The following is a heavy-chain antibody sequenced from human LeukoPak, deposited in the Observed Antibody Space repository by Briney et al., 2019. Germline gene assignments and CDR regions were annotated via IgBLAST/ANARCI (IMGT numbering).Heavy chain of an antibody. CDR3: AEGYCSSTSCYPYYYYYYMDV. CDR1: GFTFDDYA. CDR2: ISWDGGST. J-gene: IGHJ6*03. Sequence: PGGSLRLSCAASGFTFDDYAMHWVRQAPGKGLEWVSLISWDGGSTYYADSVKGRFTISRDNSKNSLYLQMNSLRAEDTALYYCAEGYCSSTSCYPYYYYYYMDVWGKGTTVTVSS. V-gene: IGHV3-43D*04. D-gene: IGHD2-2*01.